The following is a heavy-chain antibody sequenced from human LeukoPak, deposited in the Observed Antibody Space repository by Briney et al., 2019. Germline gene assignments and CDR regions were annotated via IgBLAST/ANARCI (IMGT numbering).Heavy chain of an antibody. D-gene: IGHD5-12*01. V-gene: IGHV1-18*01. CDR1: GYTFTSYG. J-gene: IGHJ5*02. CDR2: ISAYNGNT. CDR3: ARASGYDLYSYWFDP. Sequence: ASVKVSCKASGYTFTSYGISWVRQAPGQGLEWMGWISAYNGNTNYAQKFQGRVTITADESTSTAYMELSSLRSEDTAVYYCARASGYDLYSYWFDPWGQGTLVTVSS.